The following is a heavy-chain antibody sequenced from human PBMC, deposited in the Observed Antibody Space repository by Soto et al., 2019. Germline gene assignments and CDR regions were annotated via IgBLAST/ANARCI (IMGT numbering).Heavy chain of an antibody. D-gene: IGHD3-10*01. CDR2: INDSGNI. J-gene: IGHJ6*03. Sequence: QVQLQQWGAGLLKPSETLSLTCAVYGGSFSGYQWSWIRQTPGKGLEWSGEINDSGNINYNRSLKIRVTILVDPAKNQLSLKLSSVTAAETAVYYLARGLIVWFGELSRRGGYYYYIDVWGKGTTVTVSS. CDR3: ARGLIVWFGELSRRGGYYYYIDV. CDR1: GGSFSGYQ. V-gene: IGHV4-34*01.